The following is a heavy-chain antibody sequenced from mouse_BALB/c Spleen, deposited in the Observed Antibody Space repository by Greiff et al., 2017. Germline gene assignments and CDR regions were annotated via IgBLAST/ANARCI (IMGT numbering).Heavy chain of an antibody. Sequence: QVQLQQPGAELVRPGASVKLSCKASGYTFTSYWINWVKQRPGQGLEWIGNIYPSDSYTNYNQKFKDKATLTVDKSSITAYMQLSSPTSDDSAVYYCTRRGGYDYFDYWGQGTTLTVSS. D-gene: IGHD2-2*01. J-gene: IGHJ2*01. V-gene: IGHV1-69*02. CDR1: GYTFTSYW. CDR3: TRRGGYDYFDY. CDR2: IYPSDSYT.